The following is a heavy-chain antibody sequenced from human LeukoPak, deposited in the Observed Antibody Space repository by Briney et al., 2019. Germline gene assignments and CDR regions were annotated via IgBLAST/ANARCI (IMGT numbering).Heavy chain of an antibody. Sequence: GGSLRLSCAASGFTFSSYSMNWVRQAPGKGLEWVSSISSSSSYIYYADSVKGRFTISRDNAKNSLYLQMNSLGAEDTAVYYCARQEYSGYDEDYWGQGTLVTVSS. CDR2: ISSSSSYI. J-gene: IGHJ4*02. CDR1: GFTFSSYS. V-gene: IGHV3-21*01. CDR3: ARQEYSGYDEDY. D-gene: IGHD5-12*01.